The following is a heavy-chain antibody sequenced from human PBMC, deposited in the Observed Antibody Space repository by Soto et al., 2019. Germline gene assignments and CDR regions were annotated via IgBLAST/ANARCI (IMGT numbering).Heavy chain of an antibody. CDR2: IYYSGST. CDR1: GGSSSSYY. Sequence: PSETLSLTCTVSGGSSSSYYWSWIRQPPGKGLEWIGYIYYSGSTNYNPSLKSRVTISVDTSKNQFSLKLSSVTAADTAVYYCARYFDFWSGYETHYYYYYYMDVWGKGTTVTVSS. CDR3: ARYFDFWSGYETHYYYYYYMDV. V-gene: IGHV4-59*01. J-gene: IGHJ6*03. D-gene: IGHD3-3*01.